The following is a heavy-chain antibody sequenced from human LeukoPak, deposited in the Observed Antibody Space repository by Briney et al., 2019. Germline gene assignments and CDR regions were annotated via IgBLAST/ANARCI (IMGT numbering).Heavy chain of an antibody. CDR3: AKRIAATGIGYYFDY. Sequence: PGGSLRLSCAASGFTFSSYAMRWVRQAPGKGLEWVSALSGSGDHRYYADYVKGRFTISRDNSKNTLYLQMNSLRAEDTAVYYCAKRIAATGIGYYFDYWGQGNLVTVSS. V-gene: IGHV3-23*01. CDR1: GFTFSSYA. CDR2: LSGSGDHR. D-gene: IGHD6-13*01. J-gene: IGHJ4*02.